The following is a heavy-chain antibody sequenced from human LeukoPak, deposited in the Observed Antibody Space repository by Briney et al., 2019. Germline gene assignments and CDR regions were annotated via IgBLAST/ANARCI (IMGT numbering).Heavy chain of an antibody. V-gene: IGHV1-8*03. CDR2: MNSNSGNT. Sequence: ASVKVSCKASGYTFTSYDINWVRQAAGQGLEWMGLMNSNSGNTGYAQKFQGRVTITRNTTISNTNTDLSSMRSEDTAVYYCARGDIFLPFLLDCWGQGTLVTVSS. D-gene: IGHD3-9*01. CDR3: ARGDIFLPFLLDC. CDR1: GYTFTSYD. J-gene: IGHJ4*02.